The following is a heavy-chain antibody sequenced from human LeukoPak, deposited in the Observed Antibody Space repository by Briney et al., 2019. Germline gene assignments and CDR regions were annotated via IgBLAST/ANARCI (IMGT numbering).Heavy chain of an antibody. CDR1: GFTFSNYA. V-gene: IGHV3-23*01. J-gene: IGHJ4*02. D-gene: IGHD1-26*01. Sequence: GGSLRLSCEASGFTFSNYAMTWVRQAPGKGLEWVSAISGSGGSTYYPDSVKGRFTISRDNSKNTVYVLMKSLRAEDTATYYCASTLVGATSGPDYYLDYWGQGTLVTVSS. CDR2: ISGSGGST. CDR3: ASTLVGATSGPDYYLDY.